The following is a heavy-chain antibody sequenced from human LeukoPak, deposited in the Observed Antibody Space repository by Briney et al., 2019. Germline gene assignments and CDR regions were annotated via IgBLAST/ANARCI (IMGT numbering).Heavy chain of an antibody. CDR1: GFTVSSNY. D-gene: IGHD6-19*01. Sequence: GSLRLSCAASGFTVSSNYMSWVRQAPGKGLEWVSVIYSGGSTYYADSVKGRFTISRDNSKNTLYLQMNSLRAEDTAVYYCARDLWAVAGGFDYWGQGTLVTVSS. CDR3: ARDLWAVAGGFDY. CDR2: IYSGGST. J-gene: IGHJ4*02. V-gene: IGHV3-66*02.